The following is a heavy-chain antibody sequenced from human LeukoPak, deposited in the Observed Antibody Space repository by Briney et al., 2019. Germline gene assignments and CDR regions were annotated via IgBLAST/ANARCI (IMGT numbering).Heavy chain of an antibody. J-gene: IGHJ3*02. V-gene: IGHV4-30-2*01. CDR3: ARDRVDACDI. CDR2: IYHSGNI. CDR1: GGSISSGGYS. Sequence: SETLSLTCAVSGGSISSGGYSWSWIRQPPGKGLEWIGYIYHSGNIYYNPSLKSRVTISVDRSKNQFSLNLSSVTAADTAVYYCARDRVDACDIWGQGTMVTVSS.